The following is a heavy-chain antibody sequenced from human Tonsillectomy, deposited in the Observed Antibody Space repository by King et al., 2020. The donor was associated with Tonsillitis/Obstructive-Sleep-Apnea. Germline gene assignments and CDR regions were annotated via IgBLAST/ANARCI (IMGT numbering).Heavy chain of an antibody. D-gene: IGHD6-13*01. CDR2: INHSGST. CDR1: GGSFSGYY. V-gene: IGHV4-34*01. Sequence: VQLQQWGAGLLKPSETLSLTCAVYGGSFSGYYWSWIRQPPGKGLEWIGEINHSGSTNYNPSIQSRVTISVDTSKNQVSLKLSSVTAADTAFYYCARGPNYVSSWYNYWGQGTLVTVSS. J-gene: IGHJ4*02. CDR3: ARGPNYVSSWYNY.